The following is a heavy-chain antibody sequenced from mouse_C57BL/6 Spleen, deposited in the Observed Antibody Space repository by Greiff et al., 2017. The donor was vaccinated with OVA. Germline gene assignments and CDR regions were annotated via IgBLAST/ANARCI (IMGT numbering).Heavy chain of an antibody. CDR3: VSDSSGYVGFAY. Sequence: EVQRVESGGGLVQPKGSLKLSCAASGFTFNTYAMHWVRQAPGKGLEWVARIRSKSSNYATYYADSVKDRFTISRDDSQSMLYLQMNNLKTEDTAMYYCVSDSSGYVGFAYGGQGTLVTVSA. J-gene: IGHJ3*01. CDR1: GFTFNTYA. CDR2: IRSKSSNYAT. D-gene: IGHD3-2*02. V-gene: IGHV10-3*01.